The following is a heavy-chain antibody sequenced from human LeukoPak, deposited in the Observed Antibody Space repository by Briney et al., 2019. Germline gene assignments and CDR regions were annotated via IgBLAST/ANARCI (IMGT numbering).Heavy chain of an antibody. J-gene: IGHJ5*02. V-gene: IGHV3-7*01. CDR2: IKPDGSET. CDR1: GFTFSSYW. Sequence: PGGSLRLSCAASGFTFSSYWMSWVRQAPGQGLEWVANIKPDGSETNYVDSVKGRFTISRDNAKNSLYLQVNSLGAEDTAVYYCAREAAVTWGPPPFVPWGQGTLVTVSS. CDR3: AREAAVTWGPPPFVP. D-gene: IGHD4-23*01.